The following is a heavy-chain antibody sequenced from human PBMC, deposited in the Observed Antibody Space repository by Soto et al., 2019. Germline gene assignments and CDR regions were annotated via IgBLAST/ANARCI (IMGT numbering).Heavy chain of an antibody. Sequence: GGSLRLSCAASGFSFSIYWMHWVRQAPGKGLVWVSRIITGGSSTSYADSVKGRFTISRDNAKNTLYLQMNSLRAEDTAVYYCAKGLGEQLAPPDYWGQGTLVTVSS. CDR3: AKGLGEQLAPPDY. CDR1: GFSFSIYW. CDR2: IITGGSST. J-gene: IGHJ4*02. V-gene: IGHV3-74*01. D-gene: IGHD6-6*01.